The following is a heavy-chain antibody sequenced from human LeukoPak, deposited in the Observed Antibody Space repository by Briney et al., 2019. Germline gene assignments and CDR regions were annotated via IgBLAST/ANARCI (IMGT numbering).Heavy chain of an antibody. CDR3: ATAEWELRYSQH. D-gene: IGHD1-26*01. Sequence: LGESLKISCKGSGFPFTNYWIGWVRQMPGKGLEWMGIIYPGDSDTRYSPSFQGQVTISADKSISTAYLQWSSLKASDTAMYYCATAEWELRYSQHWGQGTLITVSS. CDR2: IYPGDSDT. J-gene: IGHJ1*01. CDR1: GFPFTNYW. V-gene: IGHV5-51*01.